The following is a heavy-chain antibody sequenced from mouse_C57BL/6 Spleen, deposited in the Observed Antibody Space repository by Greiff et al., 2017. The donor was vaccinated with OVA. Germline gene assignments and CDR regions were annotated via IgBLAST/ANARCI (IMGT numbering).Heavy chain of an antibody. Sequence: EVNLVESGGDLVKPGGSLKLSCAASGFTFSSYGMSWVRQTPDKRLEWVATISSGGSYTYYPDSVKGRFTISRDNAKNTLYLQMSSLKSEDTAMYYCARHEIWDGRWGYFDYWGQGTTLTVSS. J-gene: IGHJ2*01. CDR3: ARHEIWDGRWGYFDY. V-gene: IGHV5-6*01. D-gene: IGHD4-1*01. CDR1: GFTFSSYG. CDR2: ISSGGSYT.